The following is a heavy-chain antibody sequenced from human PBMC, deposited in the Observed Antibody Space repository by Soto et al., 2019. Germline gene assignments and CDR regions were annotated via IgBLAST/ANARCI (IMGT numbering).Heavy chain of an antibody. D-gene: IGHD3-16*01. J-gene: IGHJ4*02. V-gene: IGHV3-30-3*01. Sequence: GGSLRLSCAASGFSFSTYPMYWVRQAPGKGLEWLAFISSDGTSRYYADSVKGRFTISRDNSRNRLFLQMSSLRAEDTAVYYCASRGGDGYFEHWGQGTLVTVSS. CDR2: ISSDGTSR. CDR3: ASRGGDGYFEH. CDR1: GFSFSTYP.